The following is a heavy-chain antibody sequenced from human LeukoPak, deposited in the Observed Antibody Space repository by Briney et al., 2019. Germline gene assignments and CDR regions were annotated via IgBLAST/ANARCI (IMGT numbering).Heavy chain of an antibody. V-gene: IGHV4-61*01. D-gene: IGHD5-18*01. CDR1: GGSVSSGSYY. J-gene: IGHJ4*02. Sequence: SETLSLTCTVSGGSVSSGSYYWSWIRQPPGKGLEWIGYIYYSGSTNYNPSLKSRVTISVDTSENQFSLKLSSVTAADTAVYYCARVSTGYSYGSTSFDYWDQGTLVTVSS. CDR2: IYYSGST. CDR3: ARVSTGYSYGSTSFDY.